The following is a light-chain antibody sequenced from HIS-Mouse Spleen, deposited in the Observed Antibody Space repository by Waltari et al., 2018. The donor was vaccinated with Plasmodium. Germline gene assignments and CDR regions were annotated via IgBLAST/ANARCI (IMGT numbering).Light chain of an antibody. J-gene: IGKJ4*01. CDR3: QQRSNWPRVLT. CDR2: DAS. V-gene: IGKV3-11*01. Sequence: DIVLTQSPATLSLSPGERATLSCRASQSVSSYVAGYQQKPGQAPRLLINDASNRATGIPARFSGSGSGTDFTLTISSLEPEDFAVYYCQQRSNWPRVLTFGGGTKVEIK. CDR1: QSVSSY.